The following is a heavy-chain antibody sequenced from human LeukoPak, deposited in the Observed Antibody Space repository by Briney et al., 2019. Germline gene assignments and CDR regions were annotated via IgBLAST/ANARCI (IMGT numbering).Heavy chain of an antibody. Sequence: ASVKVSCKASGGTFSSYAISWVRQAPGQGLEWMGRIIPILGIANYAQKFQGRVTITADKSTCTAYMELSSLRSEDTAVYYCARQTAKNVDTARFDSWGQGTLVTVSS. D-gene: IGHD5-18*01. V-gene: IGHV1-69*04. J-gene: IGHJ4*02. CDR3: ARQTAKNVDTARFDS. CDR1: GGTFSSYA. CDR2: IIPILGIA.